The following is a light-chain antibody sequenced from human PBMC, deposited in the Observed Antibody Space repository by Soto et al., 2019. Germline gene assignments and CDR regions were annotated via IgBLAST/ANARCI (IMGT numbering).Light chain of an antibody. J-gene: IGLJ2*01. V-gene: IGLV2-23*01. CDR3: CSFAVGAALV. CDR2: EGT. CDR1: SSNVGTYDL. Sequence: QSVLTQPASVSASPGQSITISCTGTSSNVGTYDLVSWYQHHPDIAPKLIIYEGTKRPSGISSRFSGSKSGNTASLTISGLQAEDDADYYCCSFAVGAALVFGGGTKLTVL.